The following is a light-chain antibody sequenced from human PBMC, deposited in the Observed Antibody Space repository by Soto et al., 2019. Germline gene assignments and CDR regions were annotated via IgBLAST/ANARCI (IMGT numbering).Light chain of an antibody. CDR1: QSISSN. V-gene: IGKV3-15*01. Sequence: EIVMTQSPATLSMSPGERATLSCRASQSISSNLAWYQQKPGQAPRLLIYGASTRATGIPARFSASGSGTEFPLTISSLQSEDFAVYYCQQYNDRLWTFGQGTKVEIK. CDR2: GAS. J-gene: IGKJ1*01. CDR3: QQYNDRLWT.